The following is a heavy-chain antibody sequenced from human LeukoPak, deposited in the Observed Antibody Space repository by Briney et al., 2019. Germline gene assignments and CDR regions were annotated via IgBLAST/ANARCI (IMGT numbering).Heavy chain of an antibody. CDR1: GFPVSSNY. CDR2: IYSGGST. D-gene: IGHD4-17*01. CDR3: AASRDYGDLEY. V-gene: IGHV3-53*01. Sequence: GGSLRLSCAAPGFPVSSNYMSWVRQAPGKGLEWVSVIYSGGSTYYADSVKGRFTISRDNSKNTLYLQMNSLRAEDTAVYYCAASRDYGDLEYWGQGTLVTVSS. J-gene: IGHJ4*02.